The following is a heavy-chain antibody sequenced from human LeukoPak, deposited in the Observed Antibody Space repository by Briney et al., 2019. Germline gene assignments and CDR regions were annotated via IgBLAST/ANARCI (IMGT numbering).Heavy chain of an antibody. CDR3: AKEVYGSGRGLDY. D-gene: IGHD3-10*01. J-gene: IGHJ4*02. Sequence: TGGSLRLSCAASGFTFDDYTMHWVRQAPRKGLEWVSLISWDGGSTYYADSVKGRFTISRDNSKNSLYLQMNSLRAEDTALYYCAKEVYGSGRGLDYWGQGTLVTVSS. CDR1: GFTFDDYT. V-gene: IGHV3-43*01. CDR2: ISWDGGST.